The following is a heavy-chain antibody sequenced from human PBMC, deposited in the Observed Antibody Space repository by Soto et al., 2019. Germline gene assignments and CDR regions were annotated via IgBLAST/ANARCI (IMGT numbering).Heavy chain of an antibody. Sequence: SETLSLTCTVSGGSISSAGYFWSWIRQHPEKGLEWIWYIYYSGSTYYKQSLQRRVTISVDTSKNKFSLKLSSVTAADTAVYYCATDHGLTGITGGMDVWGQGTTVTVSS. CDR1: GGSISSAGYF. D-gene: IGHD1-7*01. CDR2: IYYSGST. CDR3: ATDHGLTGITGGMDV. J-gene: IGHJ6*02. V-gene: IGHV4-31*03.